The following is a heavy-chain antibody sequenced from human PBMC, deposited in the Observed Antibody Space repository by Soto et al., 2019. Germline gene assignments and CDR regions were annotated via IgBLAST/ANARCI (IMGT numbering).Heavy chain of an antibody. CDR2: INHSGST. CDR3: ARDMVRTLSATDV. V-gene: IGHV4-34*01. J-gene: IGHJ6*01. Sequence: SETLSVTCAVYGGSFSGYYWSWIRQPPGKGLEWIGEINHSGSTNYNPSLKSRVTISVDTSKNQFSLKLSSVTAADTAVYYCARDMVRTLSATDVWGQPTKVT. D-gene: IGHD5-18*01. CDR1: GGSFSGYY.